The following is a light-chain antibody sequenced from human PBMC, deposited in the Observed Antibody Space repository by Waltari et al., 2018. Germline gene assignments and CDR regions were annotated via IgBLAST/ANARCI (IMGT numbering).Light chain of an antibody. CDR3: QQYGSSPPLT. J-gene: IGKJ4*01. CDR2: GAS. V-gene: IGKV3-20*01. CDR1: QSVSSCY. Sequence: EIVLTQSPGTLSLSPGERATLSCRASQSVSSCYLAWYQQKPGQAPRLLIYGASSRATGIPDRFSGSGSGTDFTLTISRLEPEDFAVYYCQQYGSSPPLTFGGGTKVEIK.